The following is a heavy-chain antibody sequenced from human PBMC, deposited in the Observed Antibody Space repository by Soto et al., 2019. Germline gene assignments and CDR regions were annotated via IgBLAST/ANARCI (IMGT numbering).Heavy chain of an antibody. J-gene: IGHJ4*02. V-gene: IGHV3-48*01. CDR3: VGEVGFQLIY. D-gene: IGHD2-2*01. Sequence: SLRLSCAASGFTFSTHSMNWVRQAPGKGLEWISYITSSSVTMYADSVKGRFTISRDNDKNSLYLQMNSLRVEDTAVYFCVGEVGFQLIYWGQGTLVTVSS. CDR1: GFTFSTHS. CDR2: ITSSSVT.